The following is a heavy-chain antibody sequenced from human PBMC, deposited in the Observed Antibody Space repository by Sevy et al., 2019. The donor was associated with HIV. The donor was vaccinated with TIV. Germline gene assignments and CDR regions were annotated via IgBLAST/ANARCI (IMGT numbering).Heavy chain of an antibody. D-gene: IGHD4-17*01. Sequence: GGSLRLSCAASGFPFSSYAMSWVRQAPGKGLEWVSTIIGSGGSAYYVDSVKGRFTISRDNSKNTLFLQMHSLRAEDTAVYYSAKGLRRTTTNIVCDPWGQGTLVTVSS. V-gene: IGHV3-23*01. J-gene: IGHJ5*02. CDR1: GFPFSSYA. CDR3: AKGLRRTTTNIVCDP. CDR2: IIGSGGSA.